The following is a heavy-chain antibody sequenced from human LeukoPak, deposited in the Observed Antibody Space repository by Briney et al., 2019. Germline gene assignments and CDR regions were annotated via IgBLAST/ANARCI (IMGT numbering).Heavy chain of an antibody. J-gene: IGHJ4*02. V-gene: IGHV3-30*04. D-gene: IGHD6-6*01. CDR2: ISYDRSNK. Sequence: PGGSLRLSCAASGFTFSNFAVHWVRQAPGKGLEWVAVISYDRSNKYYADSVKGRFTISRDNSKNTLYVQMNSLRAEDTAVYYCARGPRIAARPVDYWGQGTLVTVSS. CDR1: GFTFSNFA. CDR3: ARGPRIAARPVDY.